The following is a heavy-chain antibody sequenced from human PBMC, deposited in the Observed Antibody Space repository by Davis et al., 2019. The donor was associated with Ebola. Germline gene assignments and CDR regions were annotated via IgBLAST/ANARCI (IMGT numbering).Heavy chain of an antibody. V-gene: IGHV3-21*01. J-gene: IGHJ3*02. CDR2: ISSRSNYI. Sequence: PGGSLRLSCAASGFTFSTYSMNWVRQAPGKGLEWVSSISSRSNYIYYADSVKGRFTISRDNAKNSLFLQMNSLRAEDTAVYYCARVDVSSAFDIWGRGTMVTVSS. CDR1: GFTFSTYS. CDR3: ARVDVSSAFDI. D-gene: IGHD3-16*01.